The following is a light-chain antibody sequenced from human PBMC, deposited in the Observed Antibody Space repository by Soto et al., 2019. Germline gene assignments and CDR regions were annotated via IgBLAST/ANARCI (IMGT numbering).Light chain of an antibody. V-gene: IGKV3-15*01. J-gene: IGKJ3*01. CDR1: QSVSSN. CDR2: GAS. CDR3: QQYNNWPPFT. Sequence: EIVMTQSPATLSVSPGERATLSCRASQSVSSNLAWYQQKPGQAPRLLIYGASTRATGIPARFSGSGSGTDFTLTFSSLQSEDFAVYYCQQYNNWPPFTFGPGTKVDIK.